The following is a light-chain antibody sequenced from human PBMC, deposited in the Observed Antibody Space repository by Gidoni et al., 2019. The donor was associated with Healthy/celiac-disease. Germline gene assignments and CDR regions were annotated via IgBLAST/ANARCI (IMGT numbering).Light chain of an antibody. CDR3: KKYNSYSPWT. V-gene: IGKV1-5*03. J-gene: IGKJ1*01. CDR2: KAS. Sequence: DIQMTPSPSTLSASVGDRVTITCRASQSISSRLAWYQQKPGKAPKLLIYKASSLESGVPSRFRGSGSGTEFTLTISSLKPDDFATYYCKKYNSYSPWTFGQGTKVEIK. CDR1: QSISSR.